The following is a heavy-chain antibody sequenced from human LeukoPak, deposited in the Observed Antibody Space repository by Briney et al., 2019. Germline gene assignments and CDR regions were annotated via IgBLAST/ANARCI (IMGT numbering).Heavy chain of an antibody. J-gene: IGHJ5*02. CDR1: GYTFTGYY. CDR2: INPNSGGT. D-gene: IGHD4-17*01. V-gene: IGHV1-2*02. CDR3: ARPRTTVTGWFDP. Sequence: ASVKVSCKASGYTFTGYYMHWVRQAPGQGLEWMGWINPNSGGTNYAQKFQGRVTMTRDTSISTAYMELSRLRSDDTAVYYCARPRTTVTGWFDPWGQGTLVTVSS.